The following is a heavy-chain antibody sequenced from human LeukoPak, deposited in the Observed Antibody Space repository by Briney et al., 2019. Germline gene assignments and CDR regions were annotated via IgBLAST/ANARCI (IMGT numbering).Heavy chain of an antibody. CDR3: AKEKYRGYSYGSGDY. CDR2: ISYDGSNK. D-gene: IGHD5-18*01. J-gene: IGHJ4*02. CDR1: GFTFSSYG. Sequence: GRPLRLSCAASGFTFSSYGMHWVRQAPGKGLQWVAAISYDGSNKYYADSVKGRFTVSRDNSKNTLYLQMNGLRGEDTAVYYCAKEKYRGYSYGSGDYWGQGTLVTVSS. V-gene: IGHV3-30*18.